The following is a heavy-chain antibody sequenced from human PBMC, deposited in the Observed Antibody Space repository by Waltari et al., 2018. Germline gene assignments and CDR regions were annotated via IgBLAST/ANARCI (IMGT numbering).Heavy chain of an antibody. CDR1: GGPFTSYA. CDR2: IIPNFGTA. D-gene: IGHD2-2*01. Sequence: QVQLVQSGAEVKKPGSSVTVSCKASGGPFTSYAISLVRPAPVPGPAWMGGIIPNFGTANYAQKFQGRVTITADESTSTAYMERSSLRSEDTAVYYCARDGGYCSSTSCYSLLDAFDIWGQGTMVTVSS. V-gene: IGHV1-69*01. J-gene: IGHJ3*02. CDR3: ARDGGYCSSTSCYSLLDAFDI.